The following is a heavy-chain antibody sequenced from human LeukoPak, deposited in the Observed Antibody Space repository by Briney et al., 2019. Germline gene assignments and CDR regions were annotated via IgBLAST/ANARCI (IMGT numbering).Heavy chain of an antibody. CDR2: IGISSSNT. D-gene: IGHD5-12*01. CDR3: ARDHRYAFDN. Sequence: GGSLRLSCAASGFNFIDYSMNWVRQAPGKGVEWISYIGISSSNTKYADSVNGRFTISRDKARNSLYLQMNSLRVEDTAVYYCARDHRYAFDNWGHGTLVTVSS. J-gene: IGHJ4*01. V-gene: IGHV3-48*01. CDR1: GFNFIDYS.